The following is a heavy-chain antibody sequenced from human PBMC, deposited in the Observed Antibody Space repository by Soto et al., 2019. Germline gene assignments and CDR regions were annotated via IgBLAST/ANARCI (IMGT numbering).Heavy chain of an antibody. CDR1: GGSISSSSYY. D-gene: IGHD2-21*02. V-gene: IGHV4-39*01. CDR3: ARHFPAVVTPFGLGFGAFDI. CDR2: IYYSGST. Sequence: SETLSLTCTVSGGSISSSSYYWGWIRQPPGKGLEWIGSIYYSGSTYYNPSLKSRVTISVDTSKNQFSLKLSSVTAADTAVYYCARHFPAVVTPFGLGFGAFDIWGQGTMVTVSS. J-gene: IGHJ3*02.